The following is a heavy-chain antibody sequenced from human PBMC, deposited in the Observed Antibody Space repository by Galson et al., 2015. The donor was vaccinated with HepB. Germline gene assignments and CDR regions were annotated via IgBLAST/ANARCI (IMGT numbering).Heavy chain of an antibody. J-gene: IGHJ2*01. CDR3: ARVGVYCSGGSCYSGWYFDL. D-gene: IGHD2-15*01. Sequence: SLRLSCAASGFTFSSYGMHWVRQAPGKGLEWVANIKQDGSEKYYVDSVKGRFTISRDNAKNSLYLQMNSLRAEDTAVYYCARVGVYCSGGSCYSGWYFDLWGRGTLVTVSS. CDR1: GFTFSSYG. V-gene: IGHV3-7*01. CDR2: IKQDGSEK.